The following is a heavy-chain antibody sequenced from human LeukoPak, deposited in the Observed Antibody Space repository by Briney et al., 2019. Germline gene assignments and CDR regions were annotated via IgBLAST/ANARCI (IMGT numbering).Heavy chain of an antibody. CDR3: ARKSEYYYDSSGYYLDY. CDR2: IYHSGST. V-gene: IGHV4-30-2*01. Sequence: SETLSLTCTVSGGSISSGGYYWRWIRQPPGKGLEWIGYIYHSGSTYYNPSLKSRVTISVDRSKNQFSLKLSSVTAADTAVYYCARKSEYYYDSSGYYLDYWGQGTLVTVSS. J-gene: IGHJ4*02. D-gene: IGHD3-22*01. CDR1: GGSISSGGYY.